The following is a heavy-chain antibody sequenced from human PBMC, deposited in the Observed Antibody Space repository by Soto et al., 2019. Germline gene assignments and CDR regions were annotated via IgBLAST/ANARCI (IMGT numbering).Heavy chain of an antibody. D-gene: IGHD3-22*01. J-gene: IGHJ5*02. Sequence: PSETLSLTCAVSGGSISSGGYPWIWLRQPPGKGLEYIGYISYTGSTNYNPSLKSRVTISVDTSKNQFSLKLSSVTAADTAVYSCAKTTYSGYLWFDPWGQGTLVTVSS. CDR3: AKTTYSGYLWFDP. CDR1: GGSISSGGYP. CDR2: ISYTGST. V-gene: IGHV4-61*08.